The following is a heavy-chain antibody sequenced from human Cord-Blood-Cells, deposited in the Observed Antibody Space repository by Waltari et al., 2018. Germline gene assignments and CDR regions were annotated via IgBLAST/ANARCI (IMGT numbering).Heavy chain of an antibody. J-gene: IGHJ4*02. CDR3: ARGGGHSGYDYDY. V-gene: IGHV4-38-2*02. D-gene: IGHD5-12*01. CDR2: IYHSGST. Sequence: QVQLQESGPRLVKPSETLSLTCTVSGYSISSGYSWGWIRQPPGKGLEWIGSIYHSGSTYYNPSLKSRVTISVDTSKNQFSLKLSSVTAADTAVYYCARGGGHSGYDYDYWGQGTLVTVSS. CDR1: GYSISSGYS.